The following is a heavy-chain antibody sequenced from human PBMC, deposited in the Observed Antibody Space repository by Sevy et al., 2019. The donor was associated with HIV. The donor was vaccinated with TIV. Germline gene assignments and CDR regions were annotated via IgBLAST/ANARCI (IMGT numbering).Heavy chain of an antibody. J-gene: IGHJ4*02. D-gene: IGHD3-3*01. CDR1: GFTFSNYW. Sequence: GGSLRLSCAASGFTFSNYWMSWVRQAPGKGLEWVANIKQDGSEKYYVDSVKGRFTISRDNAKNSLYLQMDSLRAEDTAVYYYARSGDITIFGVGPFDYWGQGTLVTVSS. CDR3: ARSGDITIFGVGPFDY. CDR2: IKQDGSEK. V-gene: IGHV3-7*01.